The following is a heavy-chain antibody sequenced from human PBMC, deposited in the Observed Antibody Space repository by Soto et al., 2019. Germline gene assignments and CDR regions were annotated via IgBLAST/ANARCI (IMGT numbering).Heavy chain of an antibody. V-gene: IGHV1-69*11. CDR1: GGTFSSSG. Sequence: QGHLVQSGTEVKKPGASVKVSCKASGGTFSSSGFSWVRQAPGQGLEWMGMIVPSLDTTNYAQKFQARVTITADEVTSTAYMELRSLRSEDPDVYYCARWPQPRYTADNYAVDVWGQGTRVIVSS. CDR3: ARWPQPRYTADNYAVDV. D-gene: IGHD3-16*02. CDR2: IVPSLDTT. J-gene: IGHJ6*02.